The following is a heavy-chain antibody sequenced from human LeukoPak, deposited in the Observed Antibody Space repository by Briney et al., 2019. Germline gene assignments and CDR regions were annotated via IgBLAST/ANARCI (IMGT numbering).Heavy chain of an antibody. CDR3: ARGILPLLGQQLATFDY. CDR2: INPNSGDT. V-gene: IGHV1-2*02. J-gene: IGHJ4*02. D-gene: IGHD6-13*01. CDR1: GYTFTGYY. Sequence: ASVKVSCKASGYTFTGYYMHWVRQAPGQGLEWMGWINPNSGDTDYAQKFQGRVTMTRDTSISTAYMELSRLRSDDTAVYYCARGILPLLGQQLATFDYWGQGTLVTVSS.